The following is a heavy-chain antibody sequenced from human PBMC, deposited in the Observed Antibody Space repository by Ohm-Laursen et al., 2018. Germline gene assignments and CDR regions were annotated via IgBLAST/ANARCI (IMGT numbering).Heavy chain of an antibody. J-gene: IGHJ1*01. CDR3: TKCGSSCYREYFHH. Sequence: SLRLSCSASGFTFSSYGMHWVRQAPGKGLEWVALISYDESDEYYADSVKGRFTISRDNSKNTLYLEMNSLRAEDTAVYYCTKCGSSCYREYFHHWGQGTLVTVSS. CDR2: ISYDESDE. V-gene: IGHV3-30*18. CDR1: GFTFSSYG. D-gene: IGHD2-2*02.